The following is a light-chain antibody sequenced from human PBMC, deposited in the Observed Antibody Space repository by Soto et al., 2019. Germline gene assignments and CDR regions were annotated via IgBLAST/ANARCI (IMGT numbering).Light chain of an antibody. V-gene: IGKV3-15*01. Sequence: ENVRTHSPATLSVSPWERVTLSCRASQSVDINLAWYQQKPGQAPRLLIYGASTRATDMSGTFSGRGSGTEFTLTINNLLSYDFSGYYCHLHRGWPRTFGQGTKVGMK. CDR1: QSVDIN. CDR2: GAS. CDR3: HLHRGWPRT. J-gene: IGKJ1*01.